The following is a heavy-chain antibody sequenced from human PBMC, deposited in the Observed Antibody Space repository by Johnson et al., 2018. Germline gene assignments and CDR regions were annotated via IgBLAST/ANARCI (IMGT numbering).Heavy chain of an antibody. J-gene: IGHJ6*02. V-gene: IGHV3-13*05. Sequence: VQLVESGGGLVQPGGSLRLSCTASGFTFSTYDMHWVRQIPGRGLEWVSVIGSAGKPYYSGSVKGRFTISRENDKNSLYLQMNTLRAEDTAVYYCARGRRDGYDTISPMDVWGQGTTVIVSS. CDR1: GFTFSTYD. D-gene: IGHD5-24*01. CDR2: IGSAGKP. CDR3: ARGRRDGYDTISPMDV.